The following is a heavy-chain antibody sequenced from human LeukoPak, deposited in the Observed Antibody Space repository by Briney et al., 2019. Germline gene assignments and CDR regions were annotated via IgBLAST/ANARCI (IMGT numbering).Heavy chain of an antibody. J-gene: IGHJ4*02. CDR2: IYYSGTT. Sequence: SETLSLTCTVSGASISSYYWSWLRQPPGKGREWIGYIYYSGTTNYNPSLKSRVTLSVDTSKSQFSLKMSSVTAADTAIYYCATETGVFFEFWGQGTLVTVSS. V-gene: IGHV4-59*01. D-gene: IGHD3-10*01. CDR3: ATETGVFFEF. CDR1: GASISSYY.